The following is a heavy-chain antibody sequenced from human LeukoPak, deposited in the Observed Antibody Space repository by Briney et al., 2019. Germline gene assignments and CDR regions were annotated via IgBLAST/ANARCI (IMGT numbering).Heavy chain of an antibody. J-gene: IGHJ4*02. D-gene: IGHD6-19*01. CDR3: ARASYSSGWRDIYYFGY. CDR1: GGSFSGYY. V-gene: IGHV4-34*01. Sequence: PSETLSLTCAVYGGSFSGYYWSWIRQPPGKGLEWIGEINHSGSTNYNPSLKSRVTISVDTSKNQFSLKLSSVTAADRAVYYCARASYSSGWRDIYYFGYWGQGTLVTVSS. CDR2: INHSGST.